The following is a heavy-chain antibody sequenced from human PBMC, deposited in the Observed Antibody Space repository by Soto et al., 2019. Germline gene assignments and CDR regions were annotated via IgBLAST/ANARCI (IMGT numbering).Heavy chain of an antibody. V-gene: IGHV1-18*01. J-gene: IGHJ6*02. Sequence: GASVKVSCTASGYTFTSYGISWVRQAPGQGLEWMGWISAYNGNTNYAQKLQGRVTMTTDTSTSTAYMELRSLRSDDTAVYYCARSPDKTYYYGSGKKYYYYGMDVWGQGTTVTVSS. D-gene: IGHD3-10*01. CDR2: ISAYNGNT. CDR1: GYTFTSYG. CDR3: ARSPDKTYYYGSGKKYYYYGMDV.